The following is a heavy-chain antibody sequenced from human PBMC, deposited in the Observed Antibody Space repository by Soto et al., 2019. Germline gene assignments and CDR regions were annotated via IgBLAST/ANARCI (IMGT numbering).Heavy chain of an antibody. CDR3: ARDLYYSSGRYFDHDAFDI. J-gene: IGHJ3*02. Sequence: QVQLVQSGADVKKPGASVKVSCKASGYNFTSYGISWVRQAPGQGLEWMGWISPHNDRTTYARRLQARVTMTTETPTRTVFMELGSLRSDDTAVYYCARDLYYSSGRYFDHDAFDIWGQGTVVTVSS. CDR2: ISPHNDRT. D-gene: IGHD6-19*01. V-gene: IGHV1-18*01. CDR1: GYNFTSYG.